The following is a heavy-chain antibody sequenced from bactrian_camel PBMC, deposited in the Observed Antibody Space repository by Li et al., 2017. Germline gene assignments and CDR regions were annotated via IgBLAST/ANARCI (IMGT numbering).Heavy chain of an antibody. CDR3: KLENSRGTWGECRNDY. Sequence: VQLVESGGGSVQPGGSLRLTCRATGASRCRYDLSWYRQTAGKERGFVSSIDPFDNTRYADSVKGRFTTSQNNARNTVYLQLDKLKPEDTAMYYCKLENSRGTWGECRNDYWGQGTQVTVS. V-gene: IGHV3S10*01. D-gene: IGHD2*01. CDR1: GASRCRYD. J-gene: IGHJ4*01. CDR2: IDPFDNT.